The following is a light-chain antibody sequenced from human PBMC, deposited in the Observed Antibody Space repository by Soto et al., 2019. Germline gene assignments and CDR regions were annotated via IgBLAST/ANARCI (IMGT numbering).Light chain of an antibody. V-gene: IGLV7-46*01. Sequence: QAAVTQEPSLTVSPGGTVTLTCGSSTGAVTSGHYPYWFQQKPGQAPRTLIYDTSNKHSWTPARFSGSLLGGKAALTLSGAQPEDEAEYYCLLSYSDARPVFGGGTKVTVL. CDR1: TGAVTSGHY. CDR3: LLSYSDARPV. CDR2: DTS. J-gene: IGLJ2*01.